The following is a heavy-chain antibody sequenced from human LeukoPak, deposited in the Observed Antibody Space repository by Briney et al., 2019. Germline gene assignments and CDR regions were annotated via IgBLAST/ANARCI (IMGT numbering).Heavy chain of an antibody. CDR1: GGSSSGYY. Sequence: SETLSLTCAVYGGSSSGYYWSWIRQPPGKGLEWTGEINHSGSTNYNPSLKSRVTISVDTSKNQFSLKLSSVTAADTAVYYCAGEYYDSSGYYGMDVWGQGTTVTVSS. J-gene: IGHJ6*02. CDR2: INHSGST. CDR3: AGEYYDSSGYYGMDV. V-gene: IGHV4-34*01. D-gene: IGHD3-22*01.